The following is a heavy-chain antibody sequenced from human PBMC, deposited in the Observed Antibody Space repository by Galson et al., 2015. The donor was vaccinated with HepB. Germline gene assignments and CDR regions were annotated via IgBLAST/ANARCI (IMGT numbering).Heavy chain of an antibody. J-gene: IGHJ6*04. CDR1: GFTFSSYG. Sequence: SLRLSCAASGFTFSSYGMHWVRQAPGKGLEWVAVIWYDGSNKYYADSVKGRFTISRDNSKNTLYLQMNSLRAEDTAVYYCARDRAIDEWSGSFTGGDVWGKGTTVTVSS. CDR3: ARDRAIDEWSGSFTGGDV. D-gene: IGHD3-3*01. V-gene: IGHV3-33*01. CDR2: IWYDGSNK.